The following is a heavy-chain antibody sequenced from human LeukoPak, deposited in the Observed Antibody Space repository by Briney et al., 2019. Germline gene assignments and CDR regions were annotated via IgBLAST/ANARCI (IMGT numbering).Heavy chain of an antibody. V-gene: IGHV5-51*01. D-gene: IGHD7-27*01. Sequence: GESLKISCKGSGYSFTSYWIGWVRQMPGKGLEWMGIIYPGDSDTRYSPSFQGQVTISADKSISTAYLQWSSLKASDTAMYYCARHVLVTGDKPYYMDVWGKGTTVTVSS. J-gene: IGHJ6*03. CDR1: GYSFTSYW. CDR2: IYPGDSDT. CDR3: ARHVLVTGDKPYYMDV.